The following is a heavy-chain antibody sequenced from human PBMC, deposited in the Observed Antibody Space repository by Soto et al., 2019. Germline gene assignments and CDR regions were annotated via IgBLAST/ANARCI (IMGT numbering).Heavy chain of an antibody. J-gene: IGHJ6*02. CDR2: IYYSGST. Sequence: SETLSLTCTVSGGSISSSSYYWGWIRQPPGKGLEWIGSIYYSGSTYYNPSLKSRVTISVDTSKNQFSLKLSSVTAADTAVYHCARYTGDWYYYYGMDVWGQGTTVTVSS. CDR1: GGSISSSSYY. D-gene: IGHD7-27*01. V-gene: IGHV4-39*01. CDR3: ARYTGDWYYYYGMDV.